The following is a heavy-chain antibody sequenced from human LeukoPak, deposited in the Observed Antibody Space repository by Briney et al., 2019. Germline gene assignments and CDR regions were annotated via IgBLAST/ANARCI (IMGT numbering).Heavy chain of an antibody. CDR1: GFTFSSYW. CDR2: INSDGSST. CDR3: ARDSYCGGDCYSSPNYYYYGMDV. J-gene: IGHJ6*02. V-gene: IGHV3-74*01. D-gene: IGHD2-21*02. Sequence: PGGSLRLSCAASGFTFSSYWMHWVRQAPGKGLVWVSRINSDGSSTSYADSVKGRFTISRDNAKNTLYLQMNSLRAEDTAVYHCARDSYCGGDCYSSPNYYYYGMDVWGQGTTVTVSS.